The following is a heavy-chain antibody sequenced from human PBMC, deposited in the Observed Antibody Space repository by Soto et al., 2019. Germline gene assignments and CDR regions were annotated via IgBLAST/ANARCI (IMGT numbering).Heavy chain of an antibody. CDR2: IDGRGGSK. Sequence: EVQVLESGGGLVQPGGSLRLSCEASGFSFSKYPMNWVRQAPGKGLEWVSGIDGRGGSKYYADAVKGRFTISRANSKNTVYLQMNSLRDEDTAVDYCAKGTEGSSWGQGTRVTVSS. J-gene: IGHJ4*02. D-gene: IGHD2-2*01. CDR3: AKGTEGSS. CDR1: GFSFSKYP. V-gene: IGHV3-23*01.